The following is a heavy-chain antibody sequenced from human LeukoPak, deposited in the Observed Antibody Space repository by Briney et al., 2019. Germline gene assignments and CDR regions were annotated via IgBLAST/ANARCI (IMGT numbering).Heavy chain of an antibody. Sequence: ASVKVSCKASGYTFTSYGISWVRQAPGQGLEWTGWISAYNDNTNSAQKFQGRVTMTTDTSTNTAYMELRSLRSDDTAVYYCARDLREMATTWEAYAFDIWGQGTMVTVSS. CDR2: ISAYNDNT. CDR1: GYTFTSYG. CDR3: ARDLREMATTWEAYAFDI. D-gene: IGHD5-24*01. V-gene: IGHV1-18*01. J-gene: IGHJ3*02.